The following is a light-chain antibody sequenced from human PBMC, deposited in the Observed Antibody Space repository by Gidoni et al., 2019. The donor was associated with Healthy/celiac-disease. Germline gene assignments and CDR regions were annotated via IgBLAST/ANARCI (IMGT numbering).Light chain of an antibody. CDR2: GAS. CDR1: QSVSSN. J-gene: IGKJ2*01. Sequence: ELVLTPSPATLSVSPGEQATLPCRASQSVSSNLAWYQQKPGQAPRLLIYGASTRATGIPARFSGSGSGTEFTLTISSLQSEDFAVYYCQQYNNWPPYTFGQGTKLEIK. V-gene: IGKV3-15*01. CDR3: QQYNNWPPYT.